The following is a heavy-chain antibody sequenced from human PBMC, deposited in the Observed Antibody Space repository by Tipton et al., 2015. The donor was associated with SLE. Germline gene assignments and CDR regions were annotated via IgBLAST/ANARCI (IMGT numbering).Heavy chain of an antibody. V-gene: IGHV3-30*02. J-gene: IGHJ6*02. Sequence: GSLRLSCAASGFTFSSYGMHWVRQAPGKGLEWVAFIRYDGSNKYYADSVKGRFTISRDNSKNTLYLQMNSLRAEDTAVYYCAKAPSGWYVGYYYYGMDVWGQGTTVTVSS. CDR2: IRYDGSNK. D-gene: IGHD6-19*01. CDR1: GFTFSSYG. CDR3: AKAPSGWYVGYYYYGMDV.